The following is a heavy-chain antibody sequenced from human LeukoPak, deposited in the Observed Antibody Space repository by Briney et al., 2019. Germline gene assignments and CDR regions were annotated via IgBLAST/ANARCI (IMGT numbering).Heavy chain of an antibody. CDR1: GDSISGYY. V-gene: IGHV4-59*01. CDR3: ARTGTTLDIDY. J-gene: IGHJ4*02. D-gene: IGHD1-1*01. CDR2: IYSYGGI. Sequence: SETLSLTCVVTGDSISGYYWSWIRQPPGKGLEWIAYIYSYGGIYYNPSLKSRVTLSMDTSKNQFSLQLRSVIAADTAVYYCARTGTTLDIDYWGQGTLVTVSS.